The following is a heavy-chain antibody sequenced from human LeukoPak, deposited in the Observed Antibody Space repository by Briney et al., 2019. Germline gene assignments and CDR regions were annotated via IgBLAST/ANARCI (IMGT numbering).Heavy chain of an antibody. Sequence: SSETLSLTCTVSTGSMPTYYWSWIRQPPGKGLEWIGFIWNSGITNYNPSLKSRITISADASKNQFSLKLSSVTAADTAVYYCARLVYGTSDYYYFDHWGQGTLVTVSS. J-gene: IGHJ4*02. V-gene: IGHV4-59*08. CDR3: ARLVYGTSDYYYFDH. CDR1: TGSMPTYY. CDR2: IWNSGIT. D-gene: IGHD3-22*01.